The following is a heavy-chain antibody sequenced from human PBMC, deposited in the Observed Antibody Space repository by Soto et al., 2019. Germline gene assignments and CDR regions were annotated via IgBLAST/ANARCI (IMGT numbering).Heavy chain of an antibody. CDR2: IDWGDEK. CDR1: GFSLSTSGMC. Sequence: SGPTLVKPTQTLTLTCTFSGFSLSTSGMCVSWIRQPPGKALEWLALIDWGDEKYYSTSLKTRLTISKDTSKNQVVLTMTNMDPVDTATYYCARIRNSRGSGWYYFDYWGQGTLVTVSS. D-gene: IGHD6-19*01. V-gene: IGHV2-70*01. J-gene: IGHJ4*02. CDR3: ARIRNSRGSGWYYFDY.